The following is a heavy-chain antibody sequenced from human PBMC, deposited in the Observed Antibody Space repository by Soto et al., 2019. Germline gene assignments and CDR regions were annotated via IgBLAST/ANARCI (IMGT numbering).Heavy chain of an antibody. CDR2: IYPGGVNV. Sequence: QVQLVQSGAEVKKPGASVKVSCKAIGYSFTSHYMHWVRQAPGQGLEWMGTIYPGGVNVAYAQKFEGRVHMTQDPSTSTVYMELNLLTSEDTAVYYCVLAQSWRDLLWWFAPWGQGSLVTVSS. CDR1: GYSFTSHY. D-gene: IGHD2-15*01. J-gene: IGHJ5*02. V-gene: IGHV1-46*01. CDR3: VLAQSWRDLLWWFAP.